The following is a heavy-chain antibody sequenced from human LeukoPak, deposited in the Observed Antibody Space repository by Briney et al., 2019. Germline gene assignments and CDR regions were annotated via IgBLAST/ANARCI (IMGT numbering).Heavy chain of an antibody. CDR3: ARVLVAAAGTKWFDP. CDR2: ISAYNGNT. Sequence: ASVKVSCKASGYTFTSYGISWVRQAPGQGLEWMGWISAYNGNTNYAQRLQDRVTMTTDTSTSTAYMELRSLRSDDTAVYYCARVLVAAAGTKWFDPWGQGTLVTVSS. J-gene: IGHJ5*02. D-gene: IGHD6-13*01. V-gene: IGHV1-18*01. CDR1: GYTFTSYG.